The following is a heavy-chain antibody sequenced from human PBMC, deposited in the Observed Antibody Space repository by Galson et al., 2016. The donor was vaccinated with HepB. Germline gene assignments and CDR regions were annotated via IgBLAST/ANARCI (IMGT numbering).Heavy chain of an antibody. D-gene: IGHD6-13*01. J-gene: IGHJ6*02. CDR2: IAYDGSNK. V-gene: IGHV3-30*04. CDR3: PRDARYSSNWYYGVASPGFYYYGMDV. Sequence: SLRLSCAASGFTFSSYTMHWVRQTPGKGLGWVALIAYDGSNKYYADSVKGRFTISRDNSKNTLYLQMNSLRAEDTAIYYCPRDARYSSNWYYGVASPGFYYYGMDVWGQGTTVTVSS. CDR1: GFTFSSYT.